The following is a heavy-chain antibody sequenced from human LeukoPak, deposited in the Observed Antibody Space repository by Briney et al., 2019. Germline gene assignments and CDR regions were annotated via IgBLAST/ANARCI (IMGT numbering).Heavy chain of an antibody. CDR3: ARGPTYYDILTN. Sequence: SQTLSLTCAVYGGSFSGYYWSWIRQPPGKGLEWIGEINHSGSTNYNPSLKSRVTISVDTSKNQFSLKLSSVTAADTAVYYCARGPTYYDILTNWGQGTLVTVSS. CDR1: GGSFSGYY. J-gene: IGHJ4*02. CDR2: INHSGST. V-gene: IGHV4-34*01. D-gene: IGHD3-9*01.